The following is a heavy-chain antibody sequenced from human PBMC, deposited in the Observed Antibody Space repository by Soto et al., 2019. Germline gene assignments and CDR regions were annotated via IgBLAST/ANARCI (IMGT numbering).Heavy chain of an antibody. Sequence: QVQLQESGPGLVKPSETLSLTCTVSGGSISSYYWSWLRQPPGKGLEWIGYIYYSGSTNYNPSLKSRVTISVDTSKNQFSLKLSSVTAADTAVYYCAHSGSPYYFDYWGQGTLVTVSS. D-gene: IGHD1-26*01. CDR2: IYYSGST. CDR3: AHSGSPYYFDY. J-gene: IGHJ4*02. V-gene: IGHV4-59*01. CDR1: GGSISSYY.